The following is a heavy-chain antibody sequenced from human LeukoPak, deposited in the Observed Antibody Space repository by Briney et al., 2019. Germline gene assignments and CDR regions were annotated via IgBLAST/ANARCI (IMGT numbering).Heavy chain of an antibody. CDR1: GSSFTSYW. CDR2: IYPGDSDT. Sequence: GASLKISCKGSGSSFTSYWIGWVRPMPGKGLEWMGIIYPGDSDTRYSPSFQGQVTISADKSISTAYLQWSSPKASDTAMYYCARQDCSSTSCYYPYWGQGTLVTVSS. J-gene: IGHJ4*02. CDR3: ARQDCSSTSCYYPY. V-gene: IGHV5-51*01. D-gene: IGHD2-2*01.